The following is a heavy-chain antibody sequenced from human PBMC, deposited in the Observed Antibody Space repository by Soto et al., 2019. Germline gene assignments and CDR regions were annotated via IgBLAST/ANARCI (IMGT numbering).Heavy chain of an antibody. CDR2: ISYNGIT. V-gene: IGHV4-31*03. CDR3: AREALALTDSFHFDY. Sequence: PSETLSLTCTVSGASITSGAYYWTWVRQHPEKGLEWIGYISYNGITYYHPSLKSRVTISVDTSKNQFSLNLSSVTAADTAVYYCAREALALTDSFHFDYWGQGALVTVSS. J-gene: IGHJ4*02. CDR1: GASITSGAYY. D-gene: IGHD3-9*01.